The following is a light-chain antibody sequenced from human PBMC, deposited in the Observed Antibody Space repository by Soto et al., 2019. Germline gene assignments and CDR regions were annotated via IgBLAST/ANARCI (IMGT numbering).Light chain of an antibody. CDR3: QKYNSAPLFT. J-gene: IGKJ3*01. Sequence: DIQMTQSPSSLSASVGDRVTITCRASQGISNYLAWYQQKPGKVPKLLIYAASTLQSGVPSRFSGSGSGTDFILTISSLQPEDVATYYCQKYNSAPLFTFGPGNKVDIK. CDR2: AAS. V-gene: IGKV1-27*01. CDR1: QGISNY.